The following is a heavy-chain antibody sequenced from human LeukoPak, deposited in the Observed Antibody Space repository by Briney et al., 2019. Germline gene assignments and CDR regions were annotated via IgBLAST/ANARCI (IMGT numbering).Heavy chain of an antibody. CDR2: INTNTGNP. D-gene: IGHD6-13*01. CDR1: GYTFTSHA. V-gene: IGHV7-4-1*02. CDR3: ARRYSSSWYSGNWFDP. J-gene: IGHJ5*02. Sequence: ASVKVSCKASGYTFTSHAMNWVRQAPGQGLEWMGWINTNTGNPTYAQGFTGRFVFSLDTSVSTAYLQISSLKAEDTAVYYCARRYSSSWYSGNWFDPWGQGTLVTVSS.